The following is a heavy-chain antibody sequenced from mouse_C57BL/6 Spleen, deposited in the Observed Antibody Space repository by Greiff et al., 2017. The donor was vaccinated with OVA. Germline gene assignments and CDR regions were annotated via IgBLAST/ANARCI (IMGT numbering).Heavy chain of an antibody. Sequence: VQLQQSGAELVRPGASVKLSCKASGYTFTDYYINWVKQRPGQGLEWIARIYPGSGNTYYNEKFKGKATLTAEKSSSTAYMQLSSLTSEDSAAYFCARSPITAVVATGIFDYWGQGTTRTVSS. CDR1: GYTFTDYY. J-gene: IGHJ2*01. CDR2: IYPGSGNT. CDR3: ARSPITAVVATGIFDY. V-gene: IGHV1-76*01. D-gene: IGHD1-1*01.